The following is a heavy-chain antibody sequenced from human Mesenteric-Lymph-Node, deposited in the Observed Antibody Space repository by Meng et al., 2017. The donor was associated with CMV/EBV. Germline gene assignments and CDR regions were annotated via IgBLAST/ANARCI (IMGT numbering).Heavy chain of an antibody. D-gene: IGHD6-6*01. V-gene: IGHV3-9*01. Sequence: SLKISCAASGFTFDDYAMHWVRQAPGKGLEWVSGISWNSGSIGYADSVKGRFTISRDNAKNSLYLQMNSLRAEDTALYYCAKDNLAARGRGSYLDYWGQGTLVTVSS. CDR2: ISWNSGSI. CDR1: GFTFDDYA. CDR3: AKDNLAARGRGSYLDY. J-gene: IGHJ4*02.